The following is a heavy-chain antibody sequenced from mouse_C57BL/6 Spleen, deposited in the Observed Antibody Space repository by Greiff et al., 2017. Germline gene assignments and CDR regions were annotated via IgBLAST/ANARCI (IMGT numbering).Heavy chain of an antibody. CDR3: TRKILYDYDARDY. CDR1: GYTFTDYE. CDR2: IDPETGGT. J-gene: IGHJ4*01. Sequence: QVQLQQSGAELVRPGASVTLSCKASGYTFTDYEMHWVKQTPVHGLEWIGAIDPETGGTAYNQKFKGKAILTADKSSSTAYMELRSLTSEDSSVYYCTRKILYDYDARDYWGQGTSVTVSS. V-gene: IGHV1-15*01. D-gene: IGHD1-1*01.